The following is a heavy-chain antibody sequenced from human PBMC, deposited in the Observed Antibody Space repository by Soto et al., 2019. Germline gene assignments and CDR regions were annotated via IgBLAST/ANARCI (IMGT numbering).Heavy chain of an antibody. V-gene: IGHV3-74*01. J-gene: IGHJ6*03. CDR2: INSDGSST. CDR3: ARGFCSSTSCYLYYYYYMDV. CDR1: GFTFSSYW. D-gene: IGHD2-2*01. Sequence: LRLSCAASGFTFSSYWMHWVRQAPGKGLVWVSGINSDGSSTSYADSVKGRFTISRDNAKNTLYLQMNSLRAEDTAVYYCARGFCSSTSCYLYYYYYMDVWGKGTTVTVSS.